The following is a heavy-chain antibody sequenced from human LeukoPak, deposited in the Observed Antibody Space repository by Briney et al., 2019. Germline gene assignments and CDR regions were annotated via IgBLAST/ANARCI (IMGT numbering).Heavy chain of an antibody. Sequence: SETLSLTCTVSGGSISSYYWSWIRQPPGKGLEWIAYISDIGSINYNPSLKSRVTISLDTSKNQFSLKLSSVTAADTAVYYCARHGSGSYRWGYYYYGMDVWGQGTTVTVSS. CDR1: GGSISSYY. CDR2: ISDIGSI. V-gene: IGHV4-59*08. D-gene: IGHD1-26*01. J-gene: IGHJ6*02. CDR3: ARHGSGSYRWGYYYYGMDV.